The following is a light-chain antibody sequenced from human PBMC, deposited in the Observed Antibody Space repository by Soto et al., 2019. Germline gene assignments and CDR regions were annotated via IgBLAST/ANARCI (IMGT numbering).Light chain of an antibody. J-gene: IGLJ1*01. CDR1: SNDIGAYKY. CDR2: EVS. Sequence: QSALTQPASVSGSPGQSITISCTGSSNDIGAYKYVSWYQQYPGKAPKLIIFEVSNRPSGVSNRFSGSKSGNTASLTIAGLRAEDEADYHCSSYTTGSTLYVFGGGTKVTVL. V-gene: IGLV2-14*01. CDR3: SSYTTGSTLYV.